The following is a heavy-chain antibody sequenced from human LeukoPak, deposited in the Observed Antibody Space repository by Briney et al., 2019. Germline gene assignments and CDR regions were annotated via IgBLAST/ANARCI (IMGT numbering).Heavy chain of an antibody. CDR1: GFTFSSYG. Sequence: GGSLRLSCAASGFTFSSYGMHWVRQAPGKGLEWVAVISYDGSNKYYADSVKGRFTISRDNSKNTLYLQMNSLRAEDTAVYYCAKDQGRYYFDYWGQGTLVTVSS. CDR2: ISYDGSNK. J-gene: IGHJ4*02. V-gene: IGHV3-30*18. CDR3: AKDQGRYYFDY. D-gene: IGHD4-17*01.